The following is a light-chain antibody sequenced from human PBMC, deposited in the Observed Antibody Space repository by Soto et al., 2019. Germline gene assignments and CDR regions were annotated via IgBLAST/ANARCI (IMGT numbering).Light chain of an antibody. CDR2: GAS. CDR1: QSVSSNY. CDR3: QQYGSSPKLT. V-gene: IGKV3-20*01. Sequence: EIVMTQSPGTLSLSPGETATLPCRASQSVSSNYVAWFHQKPGQAPRLLIYGASSRATGVPDRFSASGSGTDFTLTISRLEPEDFAVYYCQQYGSSPKLTFGGGTKVDIK. J-gene: IGKJ4*01.